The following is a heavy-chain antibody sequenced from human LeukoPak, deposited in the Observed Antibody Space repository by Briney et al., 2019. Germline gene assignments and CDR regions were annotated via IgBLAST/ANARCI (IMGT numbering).Heavy chain of an antibody. J-gene: IGHJ4*02. V-gene: IGHV3-66*04. CDR3: AKHIIAVAGPPSFGY. D-gene: IGHD6-19*01. Sequence: QAGGSLRLSCAASGFTVSSNYMSWVRQAPGKGLEWVSVIYSCGSTYYADSVKGRFTISRDNSKNTLYLQMNSLRAEDTAVYYCAKHIIAVAGPPSFGYWGQGTLVTVSS. CDR2: IYSCGST. CDR1: GFTVSSNY.